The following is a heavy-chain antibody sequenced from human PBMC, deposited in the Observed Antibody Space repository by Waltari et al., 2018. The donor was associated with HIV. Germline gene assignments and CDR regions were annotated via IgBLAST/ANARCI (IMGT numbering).Heavy chain of an antibody. CDR2: INAGNGNT. J-gene: IGHJ6*02. V-gene: IGHV1-3*01. D-gene: IGHD2-2*01. CDR1: GYTFTSYA. CDR3: AASLDIVVVPAEYGMDV. Sequence: QVQLVQSGAEVKKPGASVKVSCKASGYTFTSYAMHWVRQAPGQRLEWMGWINAGNGNTKYSQKFQGRVTITRDTSASTAYMELSSLRSEDTAVYYCAASLDIVVVPAEYGMDVWGQGTTVTVSS.